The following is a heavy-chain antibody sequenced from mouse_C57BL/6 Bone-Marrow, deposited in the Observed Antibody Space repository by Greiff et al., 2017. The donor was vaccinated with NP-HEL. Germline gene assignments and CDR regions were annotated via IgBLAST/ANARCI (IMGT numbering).Heavy chain of an antibody. CDR3: ARGTTVVAPMDY. D-gene: IGHD1-1*01. J-gene: IGHJ4*01. CDR2: INPGSGGT. CDR1: GYAFTNYL. V-gene: IGHV1-54*01. Sequence: VQLQQSGAELVRPGISVKVSCKASGYAFTNYLIEWVKQRPGQGLEWIGVINPGSGGTNYNEKFKGKATLTADKSSSTAYMQLSSLTSEDSAVYFCARGTTVVAPMDYWGQGTSVTVSS.